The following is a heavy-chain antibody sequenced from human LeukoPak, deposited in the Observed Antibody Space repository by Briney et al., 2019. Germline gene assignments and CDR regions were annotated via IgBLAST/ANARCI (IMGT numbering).Heavy chain of an antibody. Sequence: SETLSLTCTVSGESISGFYWTWIRQPPGKGLEWIGYIYYSGSTIYNPSLKSRVTISVDTSKNQFSLKLSSVTAADTAVYYCARGVVIAPQTFDYWGQGTLVTVSS. D-gene: IGHD2-21*01. J-gene: IGHJ4*02. CDR1: GESISGFY. CDR2: IYYSGST. V-gene: IGHV4-59*01. CDR3: ARGVVIAPQTFDY.